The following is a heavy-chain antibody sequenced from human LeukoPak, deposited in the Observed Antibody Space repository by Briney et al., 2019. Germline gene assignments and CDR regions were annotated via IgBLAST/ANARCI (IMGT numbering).Heavy chain of an antibody. J-gene: IGHJ3*02. Sequence: NPSETLSLTCSVSGGSISNSYWSWIRQPAGKGLEWIGRIYPTGPTNYNPSLKSRVTMSVDTSNNQFSLNLNSVTAADTGVYYCSRETPRGGDAFDIWGQGTMVTVSS. CDR3: SRETPRGGDAFDI. V-gene: IGHV4-4*07. CDR1: GGSISNSY. D-gene: IGHD4-23*01. CDR2: IYPTGPT.